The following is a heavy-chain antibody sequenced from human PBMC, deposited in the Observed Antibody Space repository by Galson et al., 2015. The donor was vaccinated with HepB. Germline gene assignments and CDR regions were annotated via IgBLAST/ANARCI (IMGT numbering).Heavy chain of an antibody. CDR3: ARVREDDYVWGSYPYYFDY. J-gene: IGHJ4*02. D-gene: IGHD3-16*01. Sequence: SVKVSCKASGYTFTSYAMHWVRQAPGQRLEWMGWINAGNGNTKYSQKFQGRVTITRDTSASTAYMELSSLRSEDTAVYYCARVREDDYVWGSYPYYFDYWGQGTLVTVSS. V-gene: IGHV1-3*01. CDR1: GYTFTSYA. CDR2: INAGNGNT.